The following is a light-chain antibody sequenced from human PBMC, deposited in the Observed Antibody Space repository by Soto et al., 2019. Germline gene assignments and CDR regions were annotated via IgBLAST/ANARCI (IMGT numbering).Light chain of an antibody. CDR3: HQYNNWPGT. V-gene: IGKV3-15*01. CDR2: GAS. Sequence: EIVMTQSPATLSVSPGERATLSCRASQSVSRNLAWYQQKPGQAPRLLLYGASTGATGLPARFSASGSGTEFTLTISSLQSEDFAVYYCHQYNNWPGTFGQGTKVDIK. J-gene: IGKJ1*01. CDR1: QSVSRN.